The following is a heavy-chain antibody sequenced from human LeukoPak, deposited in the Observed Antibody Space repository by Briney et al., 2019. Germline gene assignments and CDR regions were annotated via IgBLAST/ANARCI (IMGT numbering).Heavy chain of an antibody. CDR1: GGSFSGYY. J-gene: IGHJ6*02. CDR2: INHSGST. CDR3: ARGPRMTRTYYYYYGMDV. D-gene: IGHD2-15*01. V-gene: IGHV4-34*01. Sequence: SETLSLTCAVYGGSFSGYYWSWIRQPPGKGLEWIGEINHSGSTNYNPSLKSLVTISVDTSKNQFSLKLSSVTAADTAVYYCARGPRMTRTYYYYYGMDVWGQGTTVTVSS.